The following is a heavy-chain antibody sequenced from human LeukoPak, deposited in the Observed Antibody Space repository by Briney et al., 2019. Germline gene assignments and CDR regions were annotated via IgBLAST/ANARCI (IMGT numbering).Heavy chain of an antibody. J-gene: IGHJ4*02. D-gene: IGHD3-10*01. Sequence: SETLSLTCAVYGGSFSDYYWSWIRQPPGKGLEWIGEINHSGSTNYNPSLKSRVTISVDTSKNQFSLKLSPVTAADTAVYYCARRDGSGSYYPTAFDYWGQGTLVTVSS. CDR2: INHSGST. V-gene: IGHV4-34*01. CDR1: GGSFSDYY. CDR3: ARRDGSGSYYPTAFDY.